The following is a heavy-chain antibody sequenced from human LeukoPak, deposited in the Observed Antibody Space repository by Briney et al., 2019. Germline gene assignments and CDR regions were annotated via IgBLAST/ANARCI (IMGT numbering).Heavy chain of an antibody. V-gene: IGHV3-7*04. CDR1: GLTVSSNY. CDR2: IKQDGSEK. Sequence: GGSLRLSCAASGLTVSSNYMSWVRQAPGKGLEWVANIKQDGSEKYYVDSVKGRFTISRDNAKNSLYLQMNSLRAEDTAVYYCARDLSYYDSSGYPGNWGQGTLVTVSS. CDR3: ARDLSYYDSSGYPGN. J-gene: IGHJ4*02. D-gene: IGHD3-22*01.